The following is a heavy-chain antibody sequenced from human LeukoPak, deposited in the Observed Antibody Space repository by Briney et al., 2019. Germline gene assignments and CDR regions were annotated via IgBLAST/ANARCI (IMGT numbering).Heavy chain of an antibody. Sequence: SGGSLRLSCAASGFTFSSYAMHWVRQAPGKGLEYVSAISSNGGSTYYANSVKGRFTISRDNSKNTLYLQMGSLRAEDMAVYYCAGGVYDFWSGYYSDYRGMDVWGQGTTVTVSS. CDR2: ISSNGGST. CDR1: GFTFSSYA. CDR3: AGGVYDFWSGYYSDYRGMDV. J-gene: IGHJ6*02. D-gene: IGHD3-3*01. V-gene: IGHV3-64*01.